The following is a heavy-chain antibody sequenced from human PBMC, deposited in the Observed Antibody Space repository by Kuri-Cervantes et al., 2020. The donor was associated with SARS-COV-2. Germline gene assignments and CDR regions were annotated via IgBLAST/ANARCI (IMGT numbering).Heavy chain of an antibody. Sequence: GGSLRLSCAASGFTFSGHWIHWVRQAPGKGLVWVSRINPDGSYTNNADSVKGRFTLSRDNAKNMLFLQMNSLRAEDTAVYYCARDSYYCSSTSCYKRNYYYGMDVWGQGTTVTVSS. CDR3: ARDSYYCSSTSCYKRNYYYGMDV. CDR2: INPDGSYT. V-gene: IGHV3-74*01. D-gene: IGHD2-2*02. CDR1: GFTFSGHW. J-gene: IGHJ6*02.